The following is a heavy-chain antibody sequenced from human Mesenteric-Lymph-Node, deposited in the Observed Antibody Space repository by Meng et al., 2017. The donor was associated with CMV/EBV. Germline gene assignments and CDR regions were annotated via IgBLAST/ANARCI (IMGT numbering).Heavy chain of an antibody. V-gene: IGHV4-39*01. Sequence: LHPRGSGPVQVAPSETLSLTCTVSCDSISSFYYWGWIRPPPGRGLEWIGSVHYTGSTYYSPSLKSRVTVSVDTSKNQFSLRLTSVTAADTAVYYCARPFPSWQSPRLDPFGAWGQGTLVTVSS. CDR1: CDSISSFYY. J-gene: IGHJ5*02. CDR3: ARPFPSWQSPRLDPFGA. CDR2: VHYTGST. D-gene: IGHD6-19*01.